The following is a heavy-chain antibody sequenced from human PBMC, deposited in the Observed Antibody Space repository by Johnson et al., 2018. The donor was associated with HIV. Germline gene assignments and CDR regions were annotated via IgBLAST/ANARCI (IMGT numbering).Heavy chain of an antibody. CDR3: ARTPSWYYTFDI. J-gene: IGHJ3*02. CDR2: IYSGGST. CDR1: GFTFDDYT. Sequence: VQLVESGGVVVQPGGSLRLSCAASGFTFDDYTMHWVRQAPGKGLEWVSVIYSGGSTYYADSVKARFTISRDNSKNTLSLQMNSLRAGDTAVYYCARTPSWYYTFDIWGQGTMVPVSS. D-gene: IGHD6-13*01. V-gene: IGHV3-66*01.